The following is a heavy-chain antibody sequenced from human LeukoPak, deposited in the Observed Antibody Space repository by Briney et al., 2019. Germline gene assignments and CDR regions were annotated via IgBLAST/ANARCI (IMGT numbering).Heavy chain of an antibody. J-gene: IGHJ6*04. D-gene: IGHD3-10*01. V-gene: IGHV3-30*03. Sequence: GGSLRLSCAASGFTFSSYGMHWVCQAPGKGLEWVAVISYDGSNKYYADSVKGRFTISRDNSKNTLYLQMNSLRAEDTAVYYCATYYYGSGSYYIHYYGMDVWGKGTTVTVSS. CDR3: ATYYYGSGSYYIHYYGMDV. CDR1: GFTFSSYG. CDR2: ISYDGSNK.